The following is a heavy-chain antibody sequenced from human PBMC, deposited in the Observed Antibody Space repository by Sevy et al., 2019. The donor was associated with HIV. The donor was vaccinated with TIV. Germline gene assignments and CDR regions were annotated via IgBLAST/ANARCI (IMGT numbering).Heavy chain of an antibody. V-gene: IGHV3-23*01. J-gene: IGHJ4*02. CDR2: FSFGCGRI. Sequence: GGSLRLSCAASGFTFAKYSMSWVRQAPGKGLEWVSAFSFGCGRINYADSVKGRFTISSDDSKNTLFLQMNSLRAEDTATYFWAREGCTKPHDYWGQGTLVTVSS. D-gene: IGHD2-8*01. CDR1: GFTFAKYS. CDR3: AREGCTKPHDY.